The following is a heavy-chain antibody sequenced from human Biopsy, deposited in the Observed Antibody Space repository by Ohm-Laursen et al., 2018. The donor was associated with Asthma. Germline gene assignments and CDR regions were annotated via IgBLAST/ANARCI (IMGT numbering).Heavy chain of an antibody. D-gene: IGHD6-13*01. V-gene: IGHV3-49*03. Sequence: SLRLSCAASGITFGDYAVTWFRQAPGKGVEWVGFLGGNPSGGATDYAASVKGRFTISRDESGSIAYLQMNSLKTDDTAVYYCARGSVLYSSSPRRFDLWGQGTLVSVSS. CDR2: LGGNPSGGAT. CDR1: GITFGDYA. J-gene: IGHJ5*02. CDR3: ARGSVLYSSSPRRFDL.